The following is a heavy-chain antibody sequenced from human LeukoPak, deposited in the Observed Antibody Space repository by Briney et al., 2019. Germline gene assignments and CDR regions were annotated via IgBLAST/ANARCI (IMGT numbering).Heavy chain of an antibody. V-gene: IGHV4-39*01. J-gene: IGHJ4*02. CDR3: ARQLSGTYQWTFDY. D-gene: IGHD1-26*01. Sequence: SETLSLTCTVSGGSISSATHYWAWIRQPPGEGLEWIGTIHYTGITYYNPSLKSRVTISVDTSKNQFSLHLGSVTAADTAVYHCARQLSGTYQWTFDYWGQGTLVPVSS. CDR2: IHYTGIT. CDR1: GGSISSATHY.